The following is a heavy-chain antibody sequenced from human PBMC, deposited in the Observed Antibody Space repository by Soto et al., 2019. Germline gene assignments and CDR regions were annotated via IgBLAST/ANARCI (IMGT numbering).Heavy chain of an antibody. J-gene: IGHJ6*02. D-gene: IGHD3-16*01. CDR3: EGASRGHEQDPSIDYYNFMDV. CDR2: IITIFGIA. CDR1: GGTFSSYS. V-gene: IGHV1-69*10. Sequence: SVKVPCKASGGTFSSYSISWVRQAPGHGLEWRGGIITIFGIANYAHKFQGRVTITAGQSTSTADMELSSLRHEEKAVYDYEGASRGHEQDPSIDYYNFMDVWGHGTMVTVSS.